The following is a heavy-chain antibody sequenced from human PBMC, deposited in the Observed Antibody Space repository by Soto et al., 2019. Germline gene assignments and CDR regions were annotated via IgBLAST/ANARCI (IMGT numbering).Heavy chain of an antibody. V-gene: IGHV5-10-1*01. CDR3: VRLSMRYIFWSGVYSYYGVDV. CDR1: GYSFISYW. J-gene: IGHJ6*02. D-gene: IGHD3-3*01. Sequence: GESLKISCQGSGYSFISYWIGWVRQMPGKGLEWMGRTDPSDYTTNYSPAFQGHVAISADKSVNTAYLQWDSLKASDSGIYYCVRLSMRYIFWSGVYSYYGVDVWGQGTTVTVS. CDR2: TDPSDYTT.